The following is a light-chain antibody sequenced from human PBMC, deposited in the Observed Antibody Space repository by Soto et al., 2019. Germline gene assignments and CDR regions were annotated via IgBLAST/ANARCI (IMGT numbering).Light chain of an antibody. CDR2: GTS. J-gene: IGKJ5*01. CDR3: QQRSNWPPIT. V-gene: IGKV3-11*01. Sequence: PGERATLSCRAMQSFTSRSLAWYQQKPGLAPRLLISGTSNRAAGIPDRFSGSGSGTDFTLTTSSLEPEDFAVYYCQQRSNWPPITFGQGTHWRL. CDR1: QSFTSRS.